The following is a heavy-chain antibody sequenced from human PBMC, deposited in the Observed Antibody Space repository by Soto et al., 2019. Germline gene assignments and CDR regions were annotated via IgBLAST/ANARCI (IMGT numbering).Heavy chain of an antibody. CDR2: MYNTGST. Sequence: SETLSLTCTVSGGSISGYYWRWIRQPPGKGLEWIGYMYNTGSTVYNPSFKSRVTISVDTSKNQFSLKLNSVTAADTAVYYCARGYSSSPEFDYWGQGTLVTVS. CDR3: ARGYSSSPEFDY. J-gene: IGHJ4*02. D-gene: IGHD6-6*01. CDR1: GGSISGYY. V-gene: IGHV4-59*01.